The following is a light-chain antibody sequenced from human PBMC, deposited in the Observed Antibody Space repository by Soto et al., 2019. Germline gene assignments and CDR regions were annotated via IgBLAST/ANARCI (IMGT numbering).Light chain of an antibody. J-gene: IGKJ2*01. Sequence: DFVMTQAPDSLAVSLGERATINCKSSQSVLYNSNNKNHLGWFQQKPGHPPKLLIYGASFRPSGVPDRFSGSVSGTDFTLTISSLQAEDVAVYYCQQYYSIPFTFGQGTELEI. CDR1: QSVLYNSNNKNH. CDR2: GAS. CDR3: QQYYSIPFT. V-gene: IGKV4-1*01.